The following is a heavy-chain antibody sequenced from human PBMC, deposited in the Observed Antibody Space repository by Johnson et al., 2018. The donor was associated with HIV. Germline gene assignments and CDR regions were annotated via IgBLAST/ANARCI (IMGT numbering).Heavy chain of an antibody. Sequence: VAVISYDGSNKSYADSVRGRFTISRDNSKNTLSLQMNTLRAEDTAVYYCAKEMYYFNSGNHFDAFHVWGQGTLVTVSS. CDR3: AKEMYYFNSGNHFDAFHV. V-gene: IGHV3-30*18. J-gene: IGHJ3*01. D-gene: IGHD3-10*01. CDR2: ISYDGSNK.